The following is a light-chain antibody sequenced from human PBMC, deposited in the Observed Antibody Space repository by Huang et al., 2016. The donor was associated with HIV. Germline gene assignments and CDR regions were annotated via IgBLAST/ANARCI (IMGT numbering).Light chain of an antibody. CDR2: LGS. Sequence: EIVMTQSPLSLPVTPGEPASISCRSSQSLLHSNGYNYLDWYLQKPGQSPQLLIYLGSNRASGVPDRFSGSGSGTDFTLKISRVEAEDVGIYYCMQALQTTVFGPGTRVDIK. CDR3: MQALQTTV. J-gene: IGKJ3*01. CDR1: QSLLHSNGYNY. V-gene: IGKV2-28*01.